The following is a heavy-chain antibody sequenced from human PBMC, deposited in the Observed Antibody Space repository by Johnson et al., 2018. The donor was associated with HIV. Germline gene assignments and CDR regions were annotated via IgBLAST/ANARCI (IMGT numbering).Heavy chain of an antibody. CDR1: GFTFDDYG. J-gene: IGHJ3*02. V-gene: IGHV3-9*01. Sequence: VQLVESGGGLVQPGGSLRLSCAASGFTFDDYGMHWVRQVPGKGLEWVSGISWNSGSIGSADSVKGRFTISRDSAKNSLYLQMNSLRAEDTALYYCASPATQQLVPVDAFDIWGQGTMVTVSS. D-gene: IGHD6-13*01. CDR3: ASPATQQLVPVDAFDI. CDR2: ISWNSGSI.